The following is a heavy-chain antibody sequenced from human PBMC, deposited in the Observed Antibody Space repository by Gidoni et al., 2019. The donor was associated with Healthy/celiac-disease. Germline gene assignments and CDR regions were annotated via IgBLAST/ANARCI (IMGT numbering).Heavy chain of an antibody. V-gene: IGHV3-21*01. CDR1: GFTFSSYS. D-gene: IGHD5-18*01. CDR2: ISSSSSYI. J-gene: IGHJ4*02. CDR3: ARDRVQLWLVPFDY. Sequence: EVQLVESGGGLVKPGGSLRLSCAASGFTFSSYSMNWVRQAPGKGLEWVSSISSSSSYIYYADSVKGRFTISRDNAKNSLYLQMNSLRAEDTAVYYCARDRVQLWLVPFDYWGQGTLVTVSS.